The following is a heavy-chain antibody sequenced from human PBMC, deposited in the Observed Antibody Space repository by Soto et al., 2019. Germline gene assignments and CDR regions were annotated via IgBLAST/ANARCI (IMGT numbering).Heavy chain of an antibody. CDR1: GFTFISSF. CDR3: KTYYTVTGRYFFDY. CDR2: INQDGGVT. D-gene: IGHD1-20*01. Sequence: GGSLRLSCVASGFTFISSFMGWSRQAPGKGLEWVANINQDGGVTYYVDSVEGRFTISRDNTKDSLYLQMNSLRGEDTAIYYGKTYYTVTGRYFFDYWGQGTPVTVSS. V-gene: IGHV3-7*03. J-gene: IGHJ4*02.